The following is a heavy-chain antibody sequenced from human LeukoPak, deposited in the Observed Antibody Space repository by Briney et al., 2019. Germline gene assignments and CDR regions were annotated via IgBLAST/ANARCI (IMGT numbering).Heavy chain of an antibody. CDR2: ISSSSNYI. D-gene: IGHD4-17*01. Sequence: GGSLRLSCAASGFTFSSYNMNWVRQAPEKGLEWVSSISSSSNYIYYADSVKGRFTISRDNAKNSLYLQMHSLSAEDSALYYCARESDGDYYFDYWGQGTLVTVSS. V-gene: IGHV3-21*01. CDR1: GFTFSSYN. J-gene: IGHJ4*02. CDR3: ARESDGDYYFDY.